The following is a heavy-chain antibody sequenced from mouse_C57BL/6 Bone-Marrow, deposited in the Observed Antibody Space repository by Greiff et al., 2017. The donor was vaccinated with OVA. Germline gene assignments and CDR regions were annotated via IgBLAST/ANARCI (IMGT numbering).Heavy chain of an antibody. D-gene: IGHD1-1*01. CDR1: GYTFTSYW. CDR3: ATTVVAHYYAMDY. CDR2: IYPGSGST. Sequence: QVQLQQPGVELVKPGASVQMSCKASGYTFTSYWITWVKQRPGQGLEWIGDIYPGSGSTNYNEKFKSKATLTVDTSSSTAYMQLSSLTSEDSAVYYCATTVVAHYYAMDYWGQGTSVTVSS. V-gene: IGHV1-55*01. J-gene: IGHJ4*01.